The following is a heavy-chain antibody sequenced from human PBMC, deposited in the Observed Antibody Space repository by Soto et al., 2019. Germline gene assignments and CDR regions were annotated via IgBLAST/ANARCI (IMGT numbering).Heavy chain of an antibody. V-gene: IGHV4-31*03. D-gene: IGHD3-10*01. CDR2: IYYNGRN. Sequence: QVQLQESGPGLVKPSQTLSLTCIVSGASISSGGYYWSWIRQHPGKGLEWIGYIYYNGRNYHNPSLKSRVTLSVNTSENQFSLKLSSVSAADTAVHFCARGRMVRGNKLVFAYWGQGALVTVSS. CDR3: ARGRMVRGNKLVFAY. J-gene: IGHJ4*02. CDR1: GASISSGGYY.